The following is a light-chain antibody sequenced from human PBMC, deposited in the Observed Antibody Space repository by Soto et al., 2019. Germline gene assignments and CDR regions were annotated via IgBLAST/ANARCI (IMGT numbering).Light chain of an antibody. J-gene: IGKJ5*01. CDR1: QGISIW. CDR2: AAS. Sequence: DILLIQSAYSLTASVGDRVTITSRAHQGISIWFAWYQQKPGKAPKLLIYAASSLQSGVPSRFSDSGSGTDFTLTISSLQPEDFATYYCQHANSFPPTFGQGTRLEIK. V-gene: IGKV1-12*01. CDR3: QHANSFPPT.